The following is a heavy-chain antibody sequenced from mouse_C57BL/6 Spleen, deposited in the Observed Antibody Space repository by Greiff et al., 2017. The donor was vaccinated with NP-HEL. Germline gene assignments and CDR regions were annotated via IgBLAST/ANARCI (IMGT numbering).Heavy chain of an antibody. V-gene: IGHV5-9-1*02. CDR3: TRGCYYYGSSYYAMDY. CDR2: ISSGGDYI. Sequence: EVKLMESGEGLVKPGGSLKLSCAASGFTFSSYAMSWVRQTPEKRLEWVAYISSGGDYIYYADTVKGRFTISRDNARNTLYLQMSSLKSEDTAMYYWTRGCYYYGSSYYAMDYWGQGTSVTVSS. D-gene: IGHD1-1*01. J-gene: IGHJ4*01. CDR1: GFTFSSYA.